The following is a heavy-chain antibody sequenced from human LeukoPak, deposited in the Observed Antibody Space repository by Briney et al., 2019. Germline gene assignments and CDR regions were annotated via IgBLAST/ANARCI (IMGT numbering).Heavy chain of an antibody. CDR3: ARDQEGVGYCSSTSCYGLFGYYYYYMDV. J-gene: IGHJ6*03. Sequence: PSETLSLTCTVSGGSISSYYWSWIRQPAGKGLEWIGRIYTSGSTNYNPSLKSRVTMSVDTSKNQFSLRLSSVTAADTAVYYCARDQEGVGYCSSTSCYGLFGYYYYYMDVWGKGTTVTVSS. D-gene: IGHD2-2*01. CDR2: IYTSGST. V-gene: IGHV4-4*07. CDR1: GGSISSYY.